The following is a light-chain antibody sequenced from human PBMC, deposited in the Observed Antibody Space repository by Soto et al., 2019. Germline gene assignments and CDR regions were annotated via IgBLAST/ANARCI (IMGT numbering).Light chain of an antibody. CDR3: AAWDDSLNGYV. J-gene: IGLJ1*01. Sequence: QSALTQPASVSGSPGQSITISCTGTGSDVGGYDYVSWYQQFPGKAPKLMIYEVSNRPSGVSNRFSGSKSGNTASLTIAGLRAEDEADYYCAAWDDSLNGYVFGTGTKVTVL. CDR1: GSDVGGYDY. V-gene: IGLV2-14*01. CDR2: EVS.